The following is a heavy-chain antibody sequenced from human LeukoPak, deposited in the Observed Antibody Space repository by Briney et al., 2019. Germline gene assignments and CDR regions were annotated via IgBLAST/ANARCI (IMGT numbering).Heavy chain of an antibody. CDR3: AVGYCSGGSCYSGFDY. V-gene: IGHV1-3*01. J-gene: IGHJ4*02. Sequence: GASVKVSCKASGYTFTSYAMHWARQAPGQRLEWMGWINAGNGNTKYSQKFQGRVTITRDTSASTAYMELSSLRSEDTAVYYCAVGYCSGGSCYSGFDYWGQGTLVTVSS. CDR1: GYTFTSYA. CDR2: INAGNGNT. D-gene: IGHD2-15*01.